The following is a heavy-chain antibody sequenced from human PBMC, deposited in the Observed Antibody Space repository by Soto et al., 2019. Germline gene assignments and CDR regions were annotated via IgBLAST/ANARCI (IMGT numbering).Heavy chain of an antibody. V-gene: IGHV4-34*01. D-gene: IGHD3-3*01. Sequence: QVQLQQWGAGLLKPSETLSLTCAVYGGSLSGHYWTWIRQAPGKGLEWIGEINHSGGTNYNSSIQSHLTISLDTSKDQVALILLSVTAADTAMYSCARYRQDYDLWSGYENEGPSGMDVWGQGTTVTVSS. CDR1: GGSLSGHY. CDR3: ARYRQDYDLWSGYENEGPSGMDV. J-gene: IGHJ6*02. CDR2: INHSGGT.